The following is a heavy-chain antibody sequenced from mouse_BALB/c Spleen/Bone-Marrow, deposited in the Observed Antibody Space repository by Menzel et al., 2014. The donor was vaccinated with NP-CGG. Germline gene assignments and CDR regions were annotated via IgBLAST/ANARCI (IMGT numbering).Heavy chain of an antibody. Sequence: VHVKQSGAELVKPGASVKLSCTASGFNIKDTYMHWVKQRPERGLEWIGRIDPANGNTKYDPKFQGKATITTDTSSNTAYLQVSSLTSEDTAVYYCASATTATYYAMDYWGQGTSVTVSS. V-gene: IGHV14-3*02. J-gene: IGHJ4*01. CDR3: ASATTATYYAMDY. CDR1: GFNIKDTY. D-gene: IGHD1-2*01. CDR2: IDPANGNT.